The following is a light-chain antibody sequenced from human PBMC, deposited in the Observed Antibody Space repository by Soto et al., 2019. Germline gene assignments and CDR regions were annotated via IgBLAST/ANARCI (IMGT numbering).Light chain of an antibody. J-gene: IGLJ2*01. Sequence: SYELTQPPSVSVAPGETARISCGGNNIGSKGVHWYQQKPGQAPVLVIYSDTDLPPVIPERFSGSNSANMATLTISRVEAGDEADSYCQVWDRGSAHVLFGGGTKLTVL. CDR3: QVWDRGSAHVL. CDR2: SDT. CDR1: NIGSKG. V-gene: IGLV3-21*01.